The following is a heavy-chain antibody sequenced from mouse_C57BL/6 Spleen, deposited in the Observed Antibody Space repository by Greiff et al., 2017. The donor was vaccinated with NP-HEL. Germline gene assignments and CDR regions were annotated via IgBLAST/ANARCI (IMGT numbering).Heavy chain of an antibody. CDR1: GYTFTSYW. CDR3: AREGLDSSGSYYFYY. Sequence: QVQLQQPGTELVKPGASVKLSCKASGYTFTSYWMHWVKQRPGQGLEWIGNINPSNGGTNYNEKFKSKATLTVDKSSSTPYMQLSSLTSEDSSVYYCAREGLDSSGSYYFYYWGQGTTLTVSS. CDR2: INPSNGGT. J-gene: IGHJ2*01. V-gene: IGHV1-53*01. D-gene: IGHD3-2*02.